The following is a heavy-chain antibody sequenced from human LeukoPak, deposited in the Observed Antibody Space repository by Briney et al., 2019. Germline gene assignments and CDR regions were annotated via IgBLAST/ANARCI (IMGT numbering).Heavy chain of an antibody. J-gene: IGHJ4*02. CDR1: GGTFSSYA. Sequence: SVKVSCKASGGTFSSYAISWVRQAPGQGLEWMGRIIPILGIANYAQKFQGRVTITADKSTSTAYMELSSLRSEDTDVYYCARMAVAEAGSFDYWGQGTLVTVSS. V-gene: IGHV1-69*04. CDR2: IIPILGIA. CDR3: ARMAVAEAGSFDY. D-gene: IGHD6-13*01.